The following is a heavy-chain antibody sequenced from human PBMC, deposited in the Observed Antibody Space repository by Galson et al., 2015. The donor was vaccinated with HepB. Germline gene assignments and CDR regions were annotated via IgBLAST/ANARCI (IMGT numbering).Heavy chain of an antibody. Sequence: CTVSGASISSGAYFWSWIRQFPGKDLEWVGYILDSGRTYYNPSLKSRITMSVDTSKNQFSLKLSSVTAADTAVYYCARGPPFPDIVATYFDYWGLGTLVTVSS. CDR1: GASISSGAYF. D-gene: IGHD5-12*01. J-gene: IGHJ4*02. CDR2: ILDSGRT. CDR3: ARGPPFPDIVATYFDY. V-gene: IGHV4-31*03.